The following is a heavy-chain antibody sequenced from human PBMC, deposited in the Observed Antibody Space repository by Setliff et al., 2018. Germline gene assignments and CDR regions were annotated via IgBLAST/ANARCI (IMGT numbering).Heavy chain of an antibody. CDR2: FHTGGAT. CDR1: GGSISSGGFY. D-gene: IGHD3-10*01. Sequence: PSETLSLTCSVSGGSISSGGFYWSWIRQSAGRGLEWIGHFHTGGATDYNLSLKSRVTISLDSSKNQFSLRLSSVTAADAAEYFCARESATIGEFPLYYFDKWGQGIPVTVSS. V-gene: IGHV4-61*09. J-gene: IGHJ4*02. CDR3: ARESATIGEFPLYYFDK.